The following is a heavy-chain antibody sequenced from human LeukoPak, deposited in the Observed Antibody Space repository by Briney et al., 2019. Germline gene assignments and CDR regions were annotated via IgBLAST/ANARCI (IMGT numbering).Heavy chain of an antibody. D-gene: IGHD5-18*01. J-gene: IGHJ4*02. Sequence: ASVKVSCKASGYTFSSYGISWVRQAPGQGLEWMGWINTNTGNPTYAQGFTGRFVFSLDTSVSTAYLQISSLKAEDTAVYYCARGRRIQPRTRDLHYWGQGTLVTVSS. CDR2: INTNTGNP. CDR3: ARGRRIQPRTRDLHY. CDR1: GYTFSSYG. V-gene: IGHV7-4-1*02.